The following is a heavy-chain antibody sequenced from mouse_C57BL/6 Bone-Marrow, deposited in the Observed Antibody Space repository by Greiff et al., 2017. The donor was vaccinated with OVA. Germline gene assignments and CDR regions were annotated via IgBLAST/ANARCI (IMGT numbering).Heavy chain of an antibody. V-gene: IGHV1-5*01. CDR2: IYPGNSDT. CDR3: ARGRYYGSSYRYFDV. D-gene: IGHD1-1*01. CDR1: GYTFTSYW. J-gene: IGHJ1*03. Sequence: VQLQQSGTVLARPGASVKMSCKTSGYTFTSYWMHWVKQRPGQGLEWIGAIYPGNSDTSYNQKFKGKAKLTAVTSASTAYMELSSLTNEDSAVYYCARGRYYGSSYRYFDVWGTGTTVTVSS.